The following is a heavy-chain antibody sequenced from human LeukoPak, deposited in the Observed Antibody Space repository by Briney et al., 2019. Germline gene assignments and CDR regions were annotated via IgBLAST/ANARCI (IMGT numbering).Heavy chain of an antibody. D-gene: IGHD5-24*01. Sequence: PSGTLSLTCTVSGGSISSGDYYWSWIRQPPGKGLEWIGYIYYSGSTYYNPSLKSRVTISVDTSKNQFSLKLSSVTAADTAVYYCARGSRDGYNYLNYWGQGTLVTVSS. J-gene: IGHJ4*02. CDR2: IYYSGST. V-gene: IGHV4-30-4*02. CDR3: ARGSRDGYNYLNY. CDR1: GGSISSGDYY.